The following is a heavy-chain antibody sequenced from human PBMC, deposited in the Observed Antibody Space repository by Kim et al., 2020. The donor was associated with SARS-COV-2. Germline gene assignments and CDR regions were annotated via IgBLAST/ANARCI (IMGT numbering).Heavy chain of an antibody. D-gene: IGHD1-26*01. CDR2: ISPTSSST. V-gene: IGHV3-23*01. J-gene: IGHJ4*02. CDR3: AKNMGKGQPADDY. CDR1: GFTFSTYA. Sequence: GGSLRLSCAASGFTFSTYAMTWVRQAPGKGLEWVSAISPTSSSTYYIDSVRGRFTMSRDNSKNTLYLQMNSLRDDDTAVYYCAKNMGKGQPADDYWGQGALVTVSS.